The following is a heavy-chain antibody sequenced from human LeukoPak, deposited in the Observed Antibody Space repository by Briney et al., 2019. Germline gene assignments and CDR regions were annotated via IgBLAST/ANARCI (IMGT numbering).Heavy chain of an antibody. CDR3: ARDEGGGVFDY. CDR1: DEFYSGYY. J-gene: IGHJ4*02. CDR2: IYYSGST. V-gene: IGHV4-59*01. Sequence: SETLSLTCGVSDEFYSGYYWSWLRQPPGKGLEWIGYIYYSGSTNYNPSLKSRVTISVDTSKNQFSLKLSSVTAADTAVYYCARDEGGGVFDYWGQGTLVTVSS. D-gene: IGHD3-16*01.